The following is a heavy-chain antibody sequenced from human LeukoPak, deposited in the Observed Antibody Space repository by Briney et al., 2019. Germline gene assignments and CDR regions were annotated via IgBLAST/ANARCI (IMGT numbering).Heavy chain of an antibody. D-gene: IGHD3-10*01. CDR1: GYTFTGYY. V-gene: IGHV1-2*02. J-gene: IGHJ5*02. CDR3: ARAPPYYGSGSYYIGWFDP. Sequence: GASVKVSCKASGYTFTGYYMHWVRQAPGQGLEWMGWINPNSGGTNYAQKFQGRVTMTRDTSISTAYMELSRLRSDDTAVYYCARAPPYYGSGSYYIGWFDPWGQGTLVTVSS. CDR2: INPNSGGT.